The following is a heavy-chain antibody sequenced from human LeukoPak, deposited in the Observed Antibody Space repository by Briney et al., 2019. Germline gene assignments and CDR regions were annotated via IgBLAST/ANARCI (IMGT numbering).Heavy chain of an antibody. CDR3: AKDLGTSAYSTGRGYFDY. J-gene: IGHJ4*02. Sequence: PWRSLRLSCGASGFTFSSYGRHWVRQAPGKGLEWVAVICYDGSSNYYAYSVNGRTTTSRDNSKNTLYLQMNSLRVEDTAVYYCAKDLGTSAYSTGRGYFDYWGQATMVIVSS. V-gene: IGHV3-33*06. CDR2: ICYDGSSN. CDR1: GFTFSSYG. D-gene: IGHD6-25*01.